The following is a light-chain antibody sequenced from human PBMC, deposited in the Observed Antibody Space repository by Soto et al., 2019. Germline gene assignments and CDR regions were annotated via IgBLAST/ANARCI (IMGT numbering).Light chain of an antibody. J-gene: IGLJ1*01. CDR1: SSDVGGYNF. CDR3: CSYTSSSTHV. CDR2: DVT. V-gene: IGLV2-14*03. Sequence: QSALTQPASVSGSPGQSITISCTGTSSDVGGYNFVSWYEQHPGKVPKLMIFDVTRRPSGVSDRFSGSKSGNTASLTISGLQAEDEGDYYCCSYTSSSTHVFGSGTKVTVL.